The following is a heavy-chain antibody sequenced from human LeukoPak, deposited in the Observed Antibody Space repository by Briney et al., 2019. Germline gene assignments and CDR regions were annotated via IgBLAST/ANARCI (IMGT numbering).Heavy chain of an antibody. CDR2: IYYSGST. D-gene: IGHD3-10*01. J-gene: IGHJ4*02. CDR3: ARLHGDYASGTPPFDM. V-gene: IGHV4-59*12. Sequence: SETLSLTCTVSGGSISSYYWSWIRQPPGKGLEWIGYIYYSGSTNYNPSLKGRVTISVDTSKNQFSLRLTSVTAADTAMYYCARLHGDYASGTPPFDMWGQGTLVTVSS. CDR1: GGSISSYY.